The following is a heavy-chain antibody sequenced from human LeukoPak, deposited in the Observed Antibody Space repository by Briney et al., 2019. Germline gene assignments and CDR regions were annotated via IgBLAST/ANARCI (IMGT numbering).Heavy chain of an antibody. CDR1: GFTFSSYG. CDR3: AKDRNGRTGWFDP. D-gene: IGHD1-1*01. CDR2: IRYDGSNK. J-gene: IGHJ5*02. V-gene: IGHV3-30*02. Sequence: GGSLRLSCAAPGFTFSSYGMHWVRQAPGKGLEWVAFIRYDGSNKYYADSVKGRFTISRDNSKNTLYLQMNSLRAEDTAVYYCAKDRNGRTGWFDPWGQGTLVTVSS.